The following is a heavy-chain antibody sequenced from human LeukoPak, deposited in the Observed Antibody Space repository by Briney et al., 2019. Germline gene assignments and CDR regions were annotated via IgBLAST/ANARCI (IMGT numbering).Heavy chain of an antibody. CDR2: ISGSGHSA. Sequence: GGSLRLSCAASGFTFSSYAMSWVRQAPGKGLEWVSAISGSGHSAYYADSVKGRFTISRDNSKNTLFLQMNSLRAEDTAVYYCAKDKSEMESITRVFDFWGQGTMVTVSS. CDR1: GFTFSSYA. V-gene: IGHV3-23*01. D-gene: IGHD5-24*01. J-gene: IGHJ3*01. CDR3: AKDKSEMESITRVFDF.